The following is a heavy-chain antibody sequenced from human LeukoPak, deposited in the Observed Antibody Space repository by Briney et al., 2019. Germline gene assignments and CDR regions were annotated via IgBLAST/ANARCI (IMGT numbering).Heavy chain of an antibody. V-gene: IGHV3-11*01. CDR1: GFTFSDYY. CDR2: VSSSGSTI. J-gene: IGHJ4*02. Sequence: PGGSLRLSCAASGFTFSDYYMSWIRQAPGKGLEWVSYVSSSGSTIYYADSVKGRFTISRDNAKNSLYLQMNSLRAEDTAVYYYARMTTVLSFDYWGQGTLVTVSS. CDR3: ARMTTVLSFDY. D-gene: IGHD4-11*01.